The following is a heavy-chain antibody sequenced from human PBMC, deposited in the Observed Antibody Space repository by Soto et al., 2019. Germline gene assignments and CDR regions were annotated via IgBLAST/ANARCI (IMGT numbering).Heavy chain of an antibody. CDR1: GFTFSGSA. CDR2: IRSKANSYAT. CDR3: KTTITTVTTDYYYYMDV. D-gene: IGHD4-4*01. V-gene: IGHV3-73*01. Sequence: GGSLRLACAASGFTFSGSAMHWVRQASGKGLEWVGRIRSKANSYATAYAASVKGRFTISRDDSKNTAYLQMNSLKTEDTAVYYCKTTITTVTTDYYYYMDVWGKGTTVTVSS. J-gene: IGHJ6*03.